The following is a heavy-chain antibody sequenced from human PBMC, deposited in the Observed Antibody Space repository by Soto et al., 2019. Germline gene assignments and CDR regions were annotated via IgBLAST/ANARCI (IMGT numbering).Heavy chain of an antibody. J-gene: IGHJ3*02. V-gene: IGHV3-21*01. D-gene: IGHD7-27*01. CDR3: ARTLTGDAFDI. CDR2: ISSSSSYI. Sequence: GGSLRLSCAASGFTFISYSMNWVRQAPGKGLEWVSSISSSSSYIYYADSVKGRFTISRDNAKNSLYLQMNSLRAEDTAVYYCARTLTGDAFDIWGQGTMVTVSS. CDR1: GFTFISYS.